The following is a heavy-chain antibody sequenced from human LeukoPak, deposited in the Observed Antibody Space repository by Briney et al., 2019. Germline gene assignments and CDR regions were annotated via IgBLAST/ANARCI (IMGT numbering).Heavy chain of an antibody. CDR3: ARAHGYSSSWYED. D-gene: IGHD6-13*01. Sequence: PSETLSLTCSVSGGSISSSIYYWGWIRQPPGKGLEWIGNIYYSGTTYQNPSLKRRVTISVDTSKNQPSLKLSSVTAADTAVYYCARAHGYSSSWYEDWGQGTLVTVSS. J-gene: IGHJ4*02. CDR1: GGSISSSIYY. V-gene: IGHV4-39*07. CDR2: IYYSGTT.